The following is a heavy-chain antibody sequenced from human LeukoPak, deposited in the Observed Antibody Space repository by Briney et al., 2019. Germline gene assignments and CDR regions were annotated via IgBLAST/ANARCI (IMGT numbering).Heavy chain of an antibody. D-gene: IGHD2-2*01. V-gene: IGHV3-23*01. CDR2: ISGSGGST. CDR3: AKKRVLVVPAADFDY. CDR1: GFTFSSYA. Sequence: GGSLRLSCAASGFTFSSYAMSWVRQAPGKGLEWVSAISGSGGSTYYADSVKDRFIISRDNSKYTLYLQVNSLRAEDTAIYYCAKKRVLVVPAADFDYWGQGTLVTVSS. J-gene: IGHJ4*02.